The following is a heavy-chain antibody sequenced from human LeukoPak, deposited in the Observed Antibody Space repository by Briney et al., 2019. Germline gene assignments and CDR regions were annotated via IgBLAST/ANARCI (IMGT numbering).Heavy chain of an antibody. CDR1: GFTFSSYA. V-gene: IGHV3-30-3*01. D-gene: IGHD4-17*01. CDR2: ISYDGSNK. CDR3: ARDIGLGYYGDYVERSLSY. J-gene: IGHJ4*02. Sequence: PGVSLRLSCAASGFTFSSYAMHWVRQAPGKGLEWVAVISYDGSNKYYADSVKGRFTISRDNSKNTLYLQMNSLRAEDTAVYYCARDIGLGYYGDYVERSLSYWGQGTLVTVSS.